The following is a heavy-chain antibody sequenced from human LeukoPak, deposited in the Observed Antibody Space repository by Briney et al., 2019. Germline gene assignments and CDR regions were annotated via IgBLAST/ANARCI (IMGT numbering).Heavy chain of an antibody. CDR2: INPNSGGT. CDR1: GYTFIGYY. D-gene: IGHD3-3*01. Sequence: GASVKVSCKASGYTFIGYYMHWVRQAPGQGLEWMGWINPNSGGTNYAQKFQGRVTMTRDTSISTAYMELSRLRPDDTAVYYCARVDYDFWSGSSRAYYFDYWGQGALVTVSS. J-gene: IGHJ4*02. CDR3: ARVDYDFWSGSSRAYYFDY. V-gene: IGHV1-2*02.